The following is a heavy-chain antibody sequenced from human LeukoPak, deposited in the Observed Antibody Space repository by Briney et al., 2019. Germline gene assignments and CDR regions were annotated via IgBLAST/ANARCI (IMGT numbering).Heavy chain of an antibody. CDR2: INPNSGGT. CDR1: GYTFTGYY. Sequence: ASVKVSCKASGYTFTGYYMHWVRQAPGQGLEWTGWINPNSGGTNYAQKFQGRVTMTRDTSISTAYMELSRLRSDDTAVYYCAREGPPEDSSGYYYDYWGQGTLVTVSS. J-gene: IGHJ4*02. D-gene: IGHD3-22*01. CDR3: AREGPPEDSSGYYYDY. V-gene: IGHV1-2*02.